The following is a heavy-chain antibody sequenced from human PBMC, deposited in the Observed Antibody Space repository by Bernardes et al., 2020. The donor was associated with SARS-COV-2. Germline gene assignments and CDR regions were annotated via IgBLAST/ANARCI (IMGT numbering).Heavy chain of an antibody. J-gene: IGHJ3*02. CDR2: LSGSGDTT. CDR3: VKDKRENTVIRGFIVRDAFDT. V-gene: IGHV3-23*01. CDR1: GFTFSSYA. Sequence: GSLRLSCAASGFTFSSYALYWVRQAPGKGLEWVSGLSGSGDTTSYADSVKGRFTISRDNSKNTLYLQMNSLRAEDTAIYYCVKDKRENTVIRGFIVRDAFDTWGQGTMVTVSS. D-gene: IGHD3-10*01.